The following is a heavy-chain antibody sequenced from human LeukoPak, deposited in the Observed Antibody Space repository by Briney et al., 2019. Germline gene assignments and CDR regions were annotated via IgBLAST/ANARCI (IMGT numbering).Heavy chain of an antibody. Sequence: GGSLRLSCAAAGFTFSDYWMSWVRQAPGKGLEWVAVIWYDGSNKYYADSVKGRFTISRDNSKNTLYLQMNSLRAEDTAVYYCAREYSGYDYGYFDYWGQGTLVTVSS. CDR1: GFTFSDYW. J-gene: IGHJ4*02. CDR3: AREYSGYDYGYFDY. D-gene: IGHD5-12*01. CDR2: IWYDGSNK. V-gene: IGHV3-33*08.